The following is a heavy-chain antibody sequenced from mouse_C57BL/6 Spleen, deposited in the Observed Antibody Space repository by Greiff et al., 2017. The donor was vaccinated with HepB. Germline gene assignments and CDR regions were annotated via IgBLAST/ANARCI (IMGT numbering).Heavy chain of an antibody. Sequence: QVQLKQPGAELVRPGSSVKLSCKASGYTFTSYWMHWVKQRPIQGLEWIGNIDPSDSETHYNQKFKDKATLTVDKSSSTAYMQLSSLTSEDSAVYYCASGVVAPFDYWGQGTTLTVSS. CDR2: IDPSDSET. V-gene: IGHV1-52*01. CDR3: ASGVVAPFDY. CDR1: GYTFTSYW. D-gene: IGHD1-1*01. J-gene: IGHJ2*01.